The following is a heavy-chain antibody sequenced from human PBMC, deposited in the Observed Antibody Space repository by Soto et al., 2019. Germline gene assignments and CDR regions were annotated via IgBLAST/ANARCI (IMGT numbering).Heavy chain of an antibody. J-gene: IGHJ4*02. CDR2: IYYSGSS. CDR3: ARGGARWPSYFDS. Sequence: SETLSLTCIVSGGSISGDYYWSWIRQSPEKGLEWIGYIYYSGSSYSNPALQSRLSMSLDTSKNQFSLKLRSVTAADTAVYYCARGGARWPSYFDSWGQGALVTVSS. D-gene: IGHD2-15*01. V-gene: IGHV4-30-4*08. CDR1: GGSISGDYY.